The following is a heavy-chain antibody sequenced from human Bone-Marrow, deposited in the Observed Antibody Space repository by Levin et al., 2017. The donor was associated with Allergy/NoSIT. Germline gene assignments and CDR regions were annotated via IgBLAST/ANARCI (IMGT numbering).Heavy chain of an antibody. D-gene: IGHD3-10*01. CDR2: IKSKPDGGTR. CDR3: STDFGAY. V-gene: IGHV3-15*01. J-gene: IGHJ4*02. CDR1: GLTVSDAW. Sequence: GGSLSLSCVVSGLTVSDAWMNWVRQAPGKGLEWVGRIKSKPDGGTRDYAAPVKGRFTISRDDSKNALYLQMNSLKIEDTAVYYCSTDFGAYWGQGTLATVSS.